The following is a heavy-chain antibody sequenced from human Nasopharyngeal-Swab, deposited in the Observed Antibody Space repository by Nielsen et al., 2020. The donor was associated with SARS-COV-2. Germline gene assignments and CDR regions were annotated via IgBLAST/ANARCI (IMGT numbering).Heavy chain of an antibody. D-gene: IGHD1-1*01. CDR3: ARIAVHHNWFDP. J-gene: IGHJ5*02. Sequence: ASVKVSCKASGFTFSHYFMHWVRQAPGQGLEWMGVITPSGGATNYARKFRGRVTMTRDPSTSTAYMELSSLRSEDTAVYYCARIAVHHNWFDPWGQGTLVTVSS. CDR2: ITPSGGAT. V-gene: IGHV1-46*01. CDR1: GFTFSHYF.